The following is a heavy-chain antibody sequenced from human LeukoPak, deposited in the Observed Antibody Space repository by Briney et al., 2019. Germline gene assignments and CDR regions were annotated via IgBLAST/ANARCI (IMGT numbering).Heavy chain of an antibody. CDR2: IIPIFGTA. CDR1: GGTFSSYA. CDR3: ERNRGLCYDSSGYQSDLYFDY. Sequence: SVKVSCKASGGTFSSYAISWVRQAPGQGLEWMGGIIPIFGTANYAQKFQGRVTITTDESTSTAYMELSSLRSEDTAVYYCERNRGLCYDSSGYQSDLYFDYWGQGTMVTVSS. V-gene: IGHV1-69*05. D-gene: IGHD3-22*01. J-gene: IGHJ4*02.